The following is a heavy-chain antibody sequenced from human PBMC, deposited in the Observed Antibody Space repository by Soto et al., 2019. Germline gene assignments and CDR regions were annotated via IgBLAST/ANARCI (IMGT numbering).Heavy chain of an antibody. Sequence: GGSLRLSCAASGFTFRSHAMHWVRQAPGKGLEYVSGISNNGGSTYYADSVKGRFTISRDNSKNTLYLQMGSLRAEDMAVYYCARDRHSSGWYFGMDVWGQGTTVTVSS. CDR1: GFTFRSHA. V-gene: IGHV3-64*02. J-gene: IGHJ6*02. D-gene: IGHD6-19*01. CDR2: ISNNGGST. CDR3: ARDRHSSGWYFGMDV.